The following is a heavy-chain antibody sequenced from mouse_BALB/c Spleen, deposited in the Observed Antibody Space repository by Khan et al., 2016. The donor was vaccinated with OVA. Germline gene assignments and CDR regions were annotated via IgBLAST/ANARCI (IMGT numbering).Heavy chain of an antibody. CDR1: GFSLTNYG. CDR2: IWADGNT. J-gene: IGHJ4*01. V-gene: IGHV2-6*02. CDR3: ARPQYYHYNIVDY. D-gene: IGHD2-4*01. Sequence: QVQLKESGPGLVAPSQSLSITCTVSGFSLTNYGVHWVRQPPGKGLEWLVVIWADGNTAYNSALTSRLTISKDNSKSQVFLKMTSLQTDDTAMYFYARPQYYHYNIVDYWGQGTSVTVSS.